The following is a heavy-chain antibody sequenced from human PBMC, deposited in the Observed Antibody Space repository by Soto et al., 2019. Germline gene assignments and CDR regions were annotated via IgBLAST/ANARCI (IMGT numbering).Heavy chain of an antibody. CDR1: GFTFDDYA. Sequence: GGSLRLSCAASGFTFDDYAMHWVRQAPGKGLEWVSGISWNSGSIGYADSVKGRFTISRDNAKNSLYLQMNSLRAEDTALYYCAKDMGGYDIYWYFDLWGRGTLVTVSS. CDR3: AKDMGGYDIYWYFDL. CDR2: ISWNSGSI. J-gene: IGHJ2*01. D-gene: IGHD5-12*01. V-gene: IGHV3-9*01.